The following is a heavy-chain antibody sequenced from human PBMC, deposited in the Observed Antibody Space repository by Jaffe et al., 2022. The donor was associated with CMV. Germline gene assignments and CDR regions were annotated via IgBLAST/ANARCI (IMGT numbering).Heavy chain of an antibody. CDR1: GGSISSSSYY. J-gene: IGHJ4*02. D-gene: IGHD2-15*01. CDR2: IYYSGST. V-gene: IGHV4-39*01. Sequence: QLQLQESGPGLVKPSETLSLTCTVSGGSISSSSYYWGWIRQPPGKGLEWIGSIYYSGSTYYNPSLKSRVTISVDTSKNQFSLKLSSVTAADTAVYYCARDSPFHSPVRPGFDYWGQGTLVTVSS. CDR3: ARDSPFHSPVRPGFDY.